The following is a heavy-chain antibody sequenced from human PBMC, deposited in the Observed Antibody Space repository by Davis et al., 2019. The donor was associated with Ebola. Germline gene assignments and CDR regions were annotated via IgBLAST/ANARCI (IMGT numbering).Heavy chain of an antibody. V-gene: IGHV4-34*01. CDR2: ISHSGNT. J-gene: IGHJ4*02. D-gene: IGHD4-23*01. CDR3: ARATRGPVALDH. CDR1: GGSLSGYD. Sequence: SETLSLTCAVFGGSLSGYDWTWIRQSPGKGLEWIGEISHSGNTVYKPSLKGRVTILVDTSTNQFSLKVTSVTAADTAVYYCARATRGPVALDHWGQGSLVIVSS.